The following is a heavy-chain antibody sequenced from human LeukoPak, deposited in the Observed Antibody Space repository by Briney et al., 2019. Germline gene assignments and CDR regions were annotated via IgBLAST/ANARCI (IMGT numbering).Heavy chain of an antibody. CDR3: AKLSGDGYNFRGHYYFDY. CDR2: ISGSGGST. Sequence: PGGSLRLSCAASGFTFSSYAMSWVRQAPGKGLEWVSAISGSGGSTYYADSVKGRFTISRDNSKNTLYLQMNSLRAEDTAVYYCAKLSGDGYNFRGHYYFDYWGHGTLVTVSS. D-gene: IGHD5-24*01. J-gene: IGHJ4*01. V-gene: IGHV3-23*01. CDR1: GFTFSSYA.